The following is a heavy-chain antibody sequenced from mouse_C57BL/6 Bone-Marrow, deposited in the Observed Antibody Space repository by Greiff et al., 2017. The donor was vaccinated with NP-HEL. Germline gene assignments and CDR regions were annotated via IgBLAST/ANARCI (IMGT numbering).Heavy chain of an antibody. CDR3: ARGSSGYHYFDY. J-gene: IGHJ3*01. Sequence: QVQLQQPGAELVKPGASVKLSCKASGYTFTSYWMQWVKQRPGQGLEWIGEIDPSDSYTNYNQKFKGKATLTVDTSSSTAYMQLSSLTSEDSAVYYCARGSSGYHYFDYWGQGTLVTVSA. CDR2: IDPSDSYT. D-gene: IGHD3-2*02. V-gene: IGHV1-50*01. CDR1: GYTFTSYW.